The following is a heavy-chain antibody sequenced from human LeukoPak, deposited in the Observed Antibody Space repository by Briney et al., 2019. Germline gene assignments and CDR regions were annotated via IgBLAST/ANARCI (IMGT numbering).Heavy chain of an antibody. V-gene: IGHV4-59*11. J-gene: IGHJ5*02. D-gene: IGHD3-10*01. CDR2: VYYTGTT. Sequence: PSETLSLTCTVSGASISAHYWSWIRQPPGKGLEYIGDVYYTGTTNYNPSLKSRVTMSVDTSKNQFSLRLTSVTAADTAVYYCARALDYYGSGRPFDLWGQGTLVTVSS. CDR3: ARALDYYGSGRPFDL. CDR1: GASISAHY.